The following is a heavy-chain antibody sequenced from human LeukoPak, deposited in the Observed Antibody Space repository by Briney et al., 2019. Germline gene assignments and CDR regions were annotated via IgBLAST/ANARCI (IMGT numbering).Heavy chain of an antibody. CDR3: SREEYCSGTSCFDY. D-gene: IGHD2-2*01. J-gene: IGHJ4*02. CDR2: IRSKVYGGTA. CDR1: GFTFGDFA. V-gene: IGHV3-49*04. Sequence: GGSLRLSCSTSGFTFGDFAMNWVRQAPGRGLEWVGLIRSKVYGGTADYAASVKGRFTISRDDSKSIAYLQLNSLTIEDTAVYYCSREEYCSGTSCFDYWGQGTLVTVSS.